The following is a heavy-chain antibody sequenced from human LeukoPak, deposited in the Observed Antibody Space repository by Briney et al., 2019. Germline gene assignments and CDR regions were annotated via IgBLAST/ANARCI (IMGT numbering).Heavy chain of an antibody. CDR3: AAATQPDDYFDY. J-gene: IGHJ4*02. CDR1: GFTVSSNY. V-gene: IGHV3-53*01. Sequence: GGSLRLSCAASGFTVSSNYMSWVRQAPGKGLEWVSVIYSGGSTYYADSVKGRFTISRDNSKNTLCLQMNSLRAEDTAVYYCAAATQPDDYFDYWGQGTLVTVSS. CDR2: IYSGGST. D-gene: IGHD2-15*01.